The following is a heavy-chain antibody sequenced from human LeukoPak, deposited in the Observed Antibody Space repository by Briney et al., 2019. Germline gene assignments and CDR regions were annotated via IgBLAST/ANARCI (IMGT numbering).Heavy chain of an antibody. CDR2: MNPNSGNT. CDR3: ARGRVVEDCTGGSCYHFDY. Sequence: ASVKVSCKASGYTFTNYDVNWVRQATGQGLEWMGWMNPNSGNTGYAQKFQGRVTMTRDTSISAAYMELSSLRSEDTAVYYCARGRVVEDCTGGSCYHFDYWGQGTLVIVSS. J-gene: IGHJ4*02. CDR1: GYTFTNYD. V-gene: IGHV1-8*01. D-gene: IGHD2-15*01.